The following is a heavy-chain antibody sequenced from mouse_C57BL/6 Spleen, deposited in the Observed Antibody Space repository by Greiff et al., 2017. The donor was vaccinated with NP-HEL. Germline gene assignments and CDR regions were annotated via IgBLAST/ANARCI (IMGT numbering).Heavy chain of an antibody. CDR1: GYTFTSYW. Sequence: VQLQQPGAELVRPGSSVKLSCKASGYTFTSYWMDWVKQRPGQGLEWIGNIYPSDSETHYNQKFKDKATLTVDKSSSTAYMQLSSLTSEDSAVYYCARKGGYYDYAWFAYWGQGTLVTVSA. J-gene: IGHJ3*01. V-gene: IGHV1-61*01. CDR2: IYPSDSET. CDR3: ARKGGYYDYAWFAY. D-gene: IGHD2-4*01.